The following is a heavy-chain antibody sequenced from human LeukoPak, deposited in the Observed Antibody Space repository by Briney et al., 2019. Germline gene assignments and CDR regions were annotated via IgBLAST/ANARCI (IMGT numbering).Heavy chain of an antibody. CDR3: ARGRGDFWSGYYSYFDY. CDR2: IYYSGST. V-gene: IGHV4-30-4*08. J-gene: IGHJ4*02. D-gene: IGHD3-3*01. Sequence: NPSQTLSLTCTVSGGSISSGDYYWSWIRQPPGKGLEWIGYIYYSGSTYYNPSLKSRVTISVDTSKNQFSLKLSSVTAADTAVYYCARGRGDFWSGYYSYFDYWGQGTLVTVSS. CDR1: GGSISSGDYY.